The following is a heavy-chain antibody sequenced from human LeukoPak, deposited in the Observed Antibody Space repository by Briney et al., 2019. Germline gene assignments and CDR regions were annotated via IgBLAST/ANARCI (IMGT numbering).Heavy chain of an antibody. Sequence: GGSLRLSCAASGFTFSGYAMSWVRQPPGKGLEWVSAINNRGFSTYYADSVKGRFTISRDNSKTTLYLQMNSLRAEDTAVYYCTKTMGLIDHDYWGQGTLVTVSS. D-gene: IGHD3-16*01. CDR2: INNRGFST. J-gene: IGHJ4*02. CDR3: TKTMGLIDHDY. CDR1: GFTFSGYA. V-gene: IGHV3-23*01.